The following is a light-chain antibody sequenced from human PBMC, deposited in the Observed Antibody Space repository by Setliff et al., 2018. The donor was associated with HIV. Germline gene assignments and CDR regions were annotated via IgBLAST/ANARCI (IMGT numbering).Light chain of an antibody. J-gene: IGLJ1*01. CDR1: SSDVGGYKS. CDR3: SSYSSRSTPSV. Sequence: QSALAQPRSVSGSPGQSVTISCTGSSSDVGGYKSVSWYQQLPGKAPKLIMYDVSERPSGVPDRFSGFKSDITASLTISGLQAEDEADYYCSSYSSRSTPSVFGTGTKVTVL. CDR2: DVS. V-gene: IGLV2-11*01.